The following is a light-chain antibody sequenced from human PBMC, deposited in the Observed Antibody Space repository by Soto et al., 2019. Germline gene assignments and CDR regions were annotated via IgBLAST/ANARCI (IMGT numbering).Light chain of an antibody. V-gene: IGKV1-39*01. J-gene: IGKJ2*01. CDR2: AAS. CDR3: QQSYSLPYT. CDR1: QSIDNF. Sequence: DIQMTQSPSSLSASVGDRVTITCRPSQSIDNFLNWYQQKPGKAPNLLIYAASSLQSGVSSRFSGSGSGTDFTLTISSLQTEDSATYYCQQSYSLPYTFGKGTKVDIK.